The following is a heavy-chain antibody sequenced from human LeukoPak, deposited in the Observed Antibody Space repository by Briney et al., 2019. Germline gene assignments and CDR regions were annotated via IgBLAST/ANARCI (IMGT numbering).Heavy chain of an antibody. V-gene: IGHV5-51*01. J-gene: IGHJ4*02. Sequence: GASLQISCKGSGSSFTSYWIGWVRQLPGKGLEWMGIIYPGDSDTRYSPSFQGQVTISADKSISTAYLQWSSLKASDTAMYYCARLVHLVVPEYWGQGTLVTVSS. CDR2: IYPGDSDT. CDR3: ARLVHLVVPEY. D-gene: IGHD2-2*01. CDR1: GSSFTSYW.